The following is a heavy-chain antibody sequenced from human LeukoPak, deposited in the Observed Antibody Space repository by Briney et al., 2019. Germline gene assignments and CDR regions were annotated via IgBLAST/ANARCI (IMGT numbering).Heavy chain of an antibody. CDR2: IIPIFGTA. CDR3: ARDRYDILTGYYKDAYFDY. J-gene: IGHJ4*02. D-gene: IGHD3-9*01. Sequence: SVKVSCKASGGTFSSYAISWVRQAPGQGLEWMGRIIPIFGTANYAQKFQGRVTITTDESTSTAYMELSSLRSEDMAVYYCARDRYDILTGYYKDAYFDYWGQGTLVTVSS. CDR1: GGTFSSYA. V-gene: IGHV1-69*05.